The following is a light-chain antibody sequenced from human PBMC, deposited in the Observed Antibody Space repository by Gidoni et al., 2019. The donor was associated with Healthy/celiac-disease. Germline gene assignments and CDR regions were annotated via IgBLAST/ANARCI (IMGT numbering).Light chain of an antibody. V-gene: IGLV2-14*01. CDR3: SSYTSSSTLDVV. J-gene: IGLJ2*01. Sequence: QSALTQPASVSGSPGQSFPIPCTGTSSDVGGYNYVSWYQQHPGKAPKLMIYEVSNRPSGVSNRFSGSKSGNTASLTISGLQAEDEADYYCSSYTSSSTLDVVFGGGTKLTVL. CDR1: SSDVGGYNY. CDR2: EVS.